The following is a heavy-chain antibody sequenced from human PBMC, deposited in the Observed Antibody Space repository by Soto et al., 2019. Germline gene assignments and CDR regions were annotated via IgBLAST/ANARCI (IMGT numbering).Heavy chain of an antibody. CDR1: GYTFTSYY. Sequence: GASVKVSCKASGYTFTSYYLHWVRQAPGQGLEWMGIINPSGGRTSYAQKFQGRVTMTRDTSTSPVYMELSSLRSEDTAVYYCARDLWYCISTSCYAGGDVEGYYYGMDVWGQGTTVTVSS. V-gene: IGHV1-46*01. D-gene: IGHD2-2*01. J-gene: IGHJ6*02. CDR2: INPSGGRT. CDR3: ARDLWYCISTSCYAGGDVEGYYYGMDV.